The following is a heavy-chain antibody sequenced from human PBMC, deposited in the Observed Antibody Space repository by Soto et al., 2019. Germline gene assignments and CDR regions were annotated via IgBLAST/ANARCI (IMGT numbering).Heavy chain of an antibody. D-gene: IGHD2-8*01. V-gene: IGHV1-2*04. Sequence: ASVKVSCKASGYSFTDYHIHWALQAPGQGLEWLGRINPKSGGTSTAQKFQGWVTMTTDTSISTASMELTRLTSDDTAIYYCARGDSTDCSNGVCSFFYNHDMDVWG. CDR3: ARGDSTDCSNGVCSFFYNHDMDV. CDR1: GYSFTDYH. J-gene: IGHJ6*02. CDR2: INPKSGGT.